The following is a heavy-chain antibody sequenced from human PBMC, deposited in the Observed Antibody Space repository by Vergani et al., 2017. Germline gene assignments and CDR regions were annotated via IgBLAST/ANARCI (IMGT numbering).Heavy chain of an antibody. J-gene: IGHJ6*02. CDR3: NTEPRYCGDGSCYWLRDHHYYGMDV. D-gene: IGHD2-21*01. CDR2: IKSTFDRGTT. CDR1: GFSFRNAW. V-gene: IGHV3-15*07. Sequence: EVQLVESGGGIVKPGGSLRLSCVASGFSFRNAWMNWVRRTPGKGLEWFGRIKSTFDRGTTDYAAAVKGRFTISRGDSKNTLFLQMNGLKTEDIGVYYCNTEPRYCGDGSCYWLRDHHYYGMDVWGQGTTVTVSS.